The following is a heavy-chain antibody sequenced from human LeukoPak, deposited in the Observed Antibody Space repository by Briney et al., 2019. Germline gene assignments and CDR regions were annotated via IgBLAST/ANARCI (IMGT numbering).Heavy chain of an antibody. CDR3: ARNRVMGWQLAPFDY. CDR2: INPNNGDT. Sequence: GASVKVSCKASGYTFTGYYMHWVRQAPGQGLEWMGWINPNNGDTNFAQKFEDRVTMTRDTYITTVYMELSRLTSGDTAVYFCARNRVMGWQLAPFDYWGQGTLVTVSS. V-gene: IGHV1-2*02. D-gene: IGHD4-23*01. CDR1: GYTFTGYY. J-gene: IGHJ4*02.